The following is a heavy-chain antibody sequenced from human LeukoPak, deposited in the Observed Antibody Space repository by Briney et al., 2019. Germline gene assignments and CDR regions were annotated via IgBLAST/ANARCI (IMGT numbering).Heavy chain of an antibody. D-gene: IGHD4-23*01. Sequence: PSETLSLTCAVSGHSISSSNWWSWVRQSPGKGLEWIGELSHSGSTNYNPSLKSRVTISVDKSKNQFSLRLSSVTAADTAVYYWARGGGTVEKSNAFDIWGQGTMVIVSS. CDR3: ARGGGTVEKSNAFDI. J-gene: IGHJ3*02. CDR2: LSHSGST. V-gene: IGHV4-4*02. CDR1: GHSISSSNW.